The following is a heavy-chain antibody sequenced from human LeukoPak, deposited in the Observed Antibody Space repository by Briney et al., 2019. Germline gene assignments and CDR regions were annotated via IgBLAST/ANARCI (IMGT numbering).Heavy chain of an antibody. CDR2: IKQDGSEK. CDR1: GFTFNTYW. J-gene: IGHJ3*02. D-gene: IGHD2-2*01. V-gene: IGHV3-7*01. Sequence: PGGSLRLSCAASGFTFNTYWMSWVRQAPGRGLEWVANIKQDGSEKDYVDSVKGRFTISRDNAKNSLYLQMNSLRAEDTAVYYCASPGQLLDAFDIWGQGTMVTVSS. CDR3: ASPGQLLDAFDI.